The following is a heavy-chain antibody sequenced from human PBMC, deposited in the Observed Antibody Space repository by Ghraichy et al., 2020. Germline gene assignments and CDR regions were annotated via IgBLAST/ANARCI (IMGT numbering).Heavy chain of an antibody. J-gene: IGHJ5*02. V-gene: IGHV4-39*01. CDR3: ARHKVPAAIPDNWFDP. D-gene: IGHD2-2*02. CDR2: IYYSGST. Sequence: SQTLSLTCTVSGGSISSSSYYWGWIRQPPGKGLEWIGSIYYSGSTYYNPSLKSRVTISVNTSKNQFSLKLSSVTAADTAVYYCARHKVPAAIPDNWFDPLGQGTLVTVSS. CDR1: GGSISSSSYY.